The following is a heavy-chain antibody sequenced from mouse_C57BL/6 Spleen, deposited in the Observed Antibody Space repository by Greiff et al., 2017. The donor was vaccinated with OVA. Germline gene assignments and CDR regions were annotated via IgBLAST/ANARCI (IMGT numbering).Heavy chain of an antibody. Sequence: EVKLVESGGGLVQPGGSLSLSCAASGFTFTDYYMSWVRQPPGKALEWLGFIRNKANGYTTEYSASVKGRFTISRDNSQSILYLQMNALRAEDSATYYCARSPPYYYGSSYVDYAMDYWGQGTSVTVSS. V-gene: IGHV7-3*01. J-gene: IGHJ4*01. CDR2: IRNKANGYTT. CDR1: GFTFTDYY. D-gene: IGHD1-1*01. CDR3: ARSPPYYYGSSYVDYAMDY.